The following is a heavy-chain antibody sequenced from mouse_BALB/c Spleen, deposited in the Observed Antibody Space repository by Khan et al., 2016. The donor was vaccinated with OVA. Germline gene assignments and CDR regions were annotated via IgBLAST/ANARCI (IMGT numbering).Heavy chain of an antibody. Sequence: QVQLQQPGAELVKPGASVKLSRKASGYTFTSYWMHWVKQRPGQGLEWIGEINPSNGRTNYNEKFKSKATLTVDKSSSTAYMQLSSRTSEDSAVYYCAITPGYPMDYWGQGTSVTVSS. CDR3: AITPGYPMDY. CDR1: GYTFTSYW. J-gene: IGHJ4*01. CDR2: INPSNGRT. V-gene: IGHV1S81*02.